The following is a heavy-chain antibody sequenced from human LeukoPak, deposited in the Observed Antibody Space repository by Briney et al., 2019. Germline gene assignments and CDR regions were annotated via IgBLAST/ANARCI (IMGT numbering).Heavy chain of an antibody. Sequence: SETLSLTCTVSGGSISSYYWSWIRQPPGKGLEWIGYIYYSGSTNYNPSLKSRVTISVDTSKNQFSLKLSSVTAADTAVYYCARGLTGRYYDFWSARRVYFDYWGQGTLVTVSS. D-gene: IGHD3-3*01. CDR3: ARGLTGRYYDFWSARRVYFDY. CDR2: IYYSGST. V-gene: IGHV4-59*01. CDR1: GGSISSYY. J-gene: IGHJ4*02.